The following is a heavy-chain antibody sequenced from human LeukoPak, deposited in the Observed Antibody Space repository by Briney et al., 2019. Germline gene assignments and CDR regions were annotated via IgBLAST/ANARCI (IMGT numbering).Heavy chain of an antibody. CDR2: ISYDGSNK. CDR1: GFSFNSYS. Sequence: GGSLRLSCAASGFSFNSYSMHWIRQAPGKGLEWVALISYDGSNKDYANSVKGRFTISRDNSKNTLYVQINSLRAEDTAVYYCAELGITMIGGVWGKGTTVTISS. CDR3: AELGITMIGGV. D-gene: IGHD3-10*02. V-gene: IGHV3-30*04. J-gene: IGHJ6*04.